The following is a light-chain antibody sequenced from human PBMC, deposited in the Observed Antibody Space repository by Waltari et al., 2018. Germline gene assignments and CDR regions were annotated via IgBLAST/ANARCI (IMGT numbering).Light chain of an antibody. CDR1: QSVSRS. J-gene: IGKJ1*01. Sequence: EIVLTQSPGPLSLSPGEGATLSCRASQSVSRSLAWYQQKPGQAPRLLIYDASTRATGIPDRFSGSGSGTDFSLTISRLEPEEFAVYYCQKYVSLPATFGQGTTVEIK. CDR3: QKYVSLPAT. CDR2: DAS. V-gene: IGKV3-20*01.